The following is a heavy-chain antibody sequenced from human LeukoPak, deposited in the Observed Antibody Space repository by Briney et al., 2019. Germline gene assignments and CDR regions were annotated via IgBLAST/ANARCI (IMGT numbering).Heavy chain of an antibody. CDR1: GFIFSDYS. CDR3: ARDTRLGNYMDV. Sequence: GGSLRLSCAASGFIFSDYSMNWVRQAPGKGLEWISYIGISSGNTKYADSVKGRFTISGDNAKNSLYLQMNSLRVEDTAVYYCARDTRLGNYMDVWGKGTTVTVSS. V-gene: IGHV3-48*04. CDR2: IGISSGNT. D-gene: IGHD7-27*01. J-gene: IGHJ6*03.